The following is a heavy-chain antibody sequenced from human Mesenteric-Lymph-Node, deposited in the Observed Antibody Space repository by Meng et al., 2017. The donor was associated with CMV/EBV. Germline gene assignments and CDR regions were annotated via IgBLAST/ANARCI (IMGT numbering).Heavy chain of an antibody. CDR3: ARDGRGYSYGPGLGMDV. J-gene: IGHJ6*02. Sequence: GGSLRLSCAASGFTFSSSWMSWVRQAPGKGLEWVSSISSSSSYIYYADSVKGRFTISRDNAKNSLYLQMNSLRAEDTAVYYCARDGRGYSYGPGLGMDVWGQGTTVTVSS. V-gene: IGHV3-21*01. CDR1: GFTFSSSW. CDR2: ISSSSSYI. D-gene: IGHD5-18*01.